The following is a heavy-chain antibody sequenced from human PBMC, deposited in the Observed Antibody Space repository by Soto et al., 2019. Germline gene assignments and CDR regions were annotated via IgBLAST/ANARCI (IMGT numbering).Heavy chain of an antibody. CDR1: GFTFGDYA. Sequence: PGGSLRLSCTASGFTFGDYAMSWFRQAPGKGLERVGFIRSKAYGGTTEYAASVKGRFTISRDDSKSIAYLQMNSLKTEDTAVYYCTLVVPAAMDYYYGMDVWGQGTTVTVSS. CDR2: IRSKAYGGTT. J-gene: IGHJ6*02. CDR3: TLVVPAAMDYYYGMDV. D-gene: IGHD2-2*01. V-gene: IGHV3-49*03.